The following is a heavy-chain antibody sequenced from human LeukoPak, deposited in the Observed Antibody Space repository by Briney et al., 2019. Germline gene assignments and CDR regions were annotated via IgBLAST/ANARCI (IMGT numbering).Heavy chain of an antibody. CDR1: GYTFTSYA. D-gene: IGHD3-9*01. J-gene: IGHJ5*02. Sequence: ASVKVSCKASGYTFTSYAMNWVRQAPGQGLERMGWINTNTGNPTYAQGFTGRFVFSLDTSVSTAYLQISSLKAEDTAVYYCARGGVLRYFDWSNWFDPWGQGTLVTVSS. CDR3: ARGGVLRYFDWSNWFDP. V-gene: IGHV7-4-1*02. CDR2: INTNTGNP.